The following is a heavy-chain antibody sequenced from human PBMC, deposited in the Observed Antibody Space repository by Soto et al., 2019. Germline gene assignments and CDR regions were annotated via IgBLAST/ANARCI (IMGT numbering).Heavy chain of an antibody. CDR3: AHRLLWFGEIDAFDI. J-gene: IGHJ3*02. Sequence: QITLKESGPTLVKPTQTLTLTCTFSGFSLSTSGVGVGWIRQPPGKALEWLALIYWNDDKRYSPSLKSRLTITKDTSKNQVVLTMTNMDPVDTATYYYAHRLLWFGEIDAFDIWGQGTMVTVSS. V-gene: IGHV2-5*01. CDR2: IYWNDDK. D-gene: IGHD3-10*01. CDR1: GFSLSTSGVG.